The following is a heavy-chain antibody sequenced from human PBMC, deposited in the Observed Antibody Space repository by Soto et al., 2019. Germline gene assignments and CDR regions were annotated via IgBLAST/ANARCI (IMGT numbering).Heavy chain of an antibody. V-gene: IGHV3-23*01. CDR2: ITNTAFTT. CDR3: AKGFDYGDTKHIDH. D-gene: IGHD4-17*01. Sequence: GGSLRLSCAASGFDFSTHALSWVRQAPGKGLEWLSSITNTAFTTHYADSVKGRFTISRENSRNTLHLQINNLRVDDTALYYCAKGFDYGDTKHIDHWGQGTMVTVYS. J-gene: IGHJ4*02. CDR1: GFDFSTHA.